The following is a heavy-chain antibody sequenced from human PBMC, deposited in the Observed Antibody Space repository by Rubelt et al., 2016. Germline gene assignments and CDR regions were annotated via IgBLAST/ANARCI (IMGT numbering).Heavy chain of an antibody. Sequence: HWVRQAPGKGLEWVAVIWYDGSNKYYVDSVKGRFTISRDNSKNTLYLQMNSLRAEDTAVYYCARDCVRGEILYYFDYWGQGTLVTVSS. V-gene: IGHV3-33*01. D-gene: IGHD3-10*01. CDR2: IWYDGSNK. CDR3: ARDCVRGEILYYFDY. J-gene: IGHJ4*02.